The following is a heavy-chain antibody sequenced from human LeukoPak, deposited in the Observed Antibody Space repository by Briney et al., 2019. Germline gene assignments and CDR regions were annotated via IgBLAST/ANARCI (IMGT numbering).Heavy chain of an antibody. D-gene: IGHD4-17*01. Sequence: PGGSLRLSCAASGFTFSSYAMSWVRQAPGKGLEWVSGISGSGDNTYYADSVKGRFTISRDNSKNTLYVQVNSLGTEDTAAYYCASYYGDYSAHFQHWGQGTLVTVSS. CDR1: GFTFSSYA. V-gene: IGHV3-23*01. J-gene: IGHJ1*01. CDR3: ASYYGDYSAHFQH. CDR2: ISGSGDNT.